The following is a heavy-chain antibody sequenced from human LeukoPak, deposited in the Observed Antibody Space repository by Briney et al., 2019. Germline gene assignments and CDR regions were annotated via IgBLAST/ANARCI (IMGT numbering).Heavy chain of an antibody. CDR3: ARKEGDYYDSSGYLRY. V-gene: IGHV1-18*01. CDR1: GYTFTSYG. J-gene: IGHJ4*02. Sequence: ASVKVSCKASGYTFTSYGISWVRPAPGQGLEWMGWISAYNGNTNYAQKLQGRVTMTTDTSTSTAYMELRSLRSDDTAVYYCARKEGDYYDSSGYLRYWGQGTLVSVSS. D-gene: IGHD3-22*01. CDR2: ISAYNGNT.